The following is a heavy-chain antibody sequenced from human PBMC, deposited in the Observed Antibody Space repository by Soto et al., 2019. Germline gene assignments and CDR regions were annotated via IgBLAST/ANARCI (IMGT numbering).Heavy chain of an antibody. CDR1: GFTFGSYG. J-gene: IGHJ4*02. CDR2: ISYDGSNK. CDR3: AKLRETYCSGGSCGGRYFDY. V-gene: IGHV3-30*18. Sequence: GGSLRLSCAASGFTFGSYGMHWVRQAPGKGLEWAAVISYDGSNKYYADSVKGRFTISRDNSKNTLSLQMNSLRTEDTAVYYCAKLRETYCSGGSCGGRYFDYWGQGTLVTVSS. D-gene: IGHD2-15*01.